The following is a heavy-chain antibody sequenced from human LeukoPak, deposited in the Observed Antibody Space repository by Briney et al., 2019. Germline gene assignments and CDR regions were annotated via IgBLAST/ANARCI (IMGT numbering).Heavy chain of an antibody. J-gene: IGHJ4*02. CDR3: ARHYYDSSGYYPWYFDY. V-gene: IGHV4-39*01. D-gene: IGHD3-22*01. CDR2: VYYSGTT. Sequence: KPSETLSLTCTVSGGSISSYYWGWIRQPSGKGLEWIGSVYYSGTTYYNQSLKSRVTISVDTSKNQLSLKLTSVTAADTAVYYCARHYYDSSGYYPWYFDYWGQGTLVAVSP. CDR1: GGSISSYY.